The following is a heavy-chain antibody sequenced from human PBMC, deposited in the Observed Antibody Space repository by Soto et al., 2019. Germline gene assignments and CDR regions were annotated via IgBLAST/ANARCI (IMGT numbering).Heavy chain of an antibody. D-gene: IGHD4-17*01. CDR1: GGSVTNSSYY. J-gene: IGHJ4*02. CDR3: VSQRTTVPTQAYFDY. CDR2: VYYRGRS. V-gene: IGHV4-39*01. Sequence: NPSETLSLTCTVSGGSVTNSSYYWGWIRQSPGKGLEWIGSVYYRGRSYSKSSVKSRVTISVDTSKNRFSLSLNSVTASDTAVYFCVSQRTTVPTQAYFDYWAREPWSPSPQ.